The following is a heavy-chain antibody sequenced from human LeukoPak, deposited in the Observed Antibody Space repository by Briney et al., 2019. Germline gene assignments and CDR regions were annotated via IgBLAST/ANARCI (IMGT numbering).Heavy chain of an antibody. Sequence: SETLSLTCTVSGGSISSSSYYWGWIRQPPGKGLEWIGEVYHSGSTNYNPSLKSRVTISVDKSKNQFSLKLSSVTAADTAVYYCAGAYCGGDCYSGRTFDIWGQGTMVTVSS. CDR3: AGAYCGGDCYSGRTFDI. V-gene: IGHV4-39*07. CDR2: VYHSGST. J-gene: IGHJ3*02. CDR1: GGSISSSSYY. D-gene: IGHD2-21*02.